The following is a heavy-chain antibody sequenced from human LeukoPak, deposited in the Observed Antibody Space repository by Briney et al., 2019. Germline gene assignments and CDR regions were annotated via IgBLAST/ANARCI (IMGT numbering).Heavy chain of an antibody. CDR3: ARRSAAKDAFDI. CDR2: INSDGGCT. J-gene: IGHJ3*02. CDR1: GFTFSSYW. V-gene: IGHV3-74*01. D-gene: IGHD6-25*01. Sequence: GGSLRLSCAASGFTFSSYWMHWVRQAPGKGLVWVSRINSDGGCTSYTDSVKGRFTISRDNAKNTLYLQMNSLRAEDTAVYYCARRSAAKDAFDIWGQGTKVTVSS.